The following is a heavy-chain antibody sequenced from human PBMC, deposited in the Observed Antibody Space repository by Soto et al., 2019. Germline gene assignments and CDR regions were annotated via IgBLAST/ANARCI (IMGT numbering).Heavy chain of an antibody. D-gene: IGHD2-21*02. V-gene: IGHV4-30-4*01. CDR1: GGSISSGDYY. J-gene: IGHJ4*02. CDR2: TYYSGST. Sequence: PSETLSLTCTVSGGSISSGDYYWSWIRQPPGKGLEWIGYTYYSGSTYYNPSLKSRVTISADTSKNQFSLKLSSVTAADTAVYYCARDGDSVTGYFDYWGQGTLVTVSS. CDR3: ARDGDSVTGYFDY.